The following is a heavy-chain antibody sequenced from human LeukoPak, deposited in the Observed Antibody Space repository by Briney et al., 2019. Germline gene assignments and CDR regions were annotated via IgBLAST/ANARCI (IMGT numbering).Heavy chain of an antibody. CDR3: VKSGGYATAIRYFDL. CDR1: GFSFGSYA. CDR2: ISWNSGDI. Sequence: GGSLRLSCAASGFSFGSYALHWVRQAPGKGLEWVARISWNSGDIVHADSVKGRFTISRDNAKNSLYLQMDSLRTEDTALYYCVKSGGYATAIRYFDLWGRGTLVTVSS. V-gene: IGHV3-9*01. D-gene: IGHD2-21*02. J-gene: IGHJ2*01.